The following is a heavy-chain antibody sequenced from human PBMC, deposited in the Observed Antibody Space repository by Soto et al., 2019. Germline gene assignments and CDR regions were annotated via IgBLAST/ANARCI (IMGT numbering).Heavy chain of an antibody. J-gene: IGHJ4*02. V-gene: IGHV1-18*01. Sequence: QVQLVQSGAEVKKPGASVKVSCKASGYTFTSYGISWVRQAPGQGLEWMGWISAYNGNTNYAQKLQGRVTMTTDTSTSTAYRELRSLRSDDTAVYYCARFRYYYDSSGPGDYFDYWGQGTLVTVSS. CDR2: ISAYNGNT. CDR1: GYTFTSYG. D-gene: IGHD3-22*01. CDR3: ARFRYYYDSSGPGDYFDY.